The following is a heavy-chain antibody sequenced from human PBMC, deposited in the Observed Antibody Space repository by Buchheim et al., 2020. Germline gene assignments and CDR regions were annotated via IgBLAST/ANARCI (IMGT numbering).Heavy chain of an antibody. CDR2: ISYDGSNK. Sequence: QVQLVESGGGVVQPGRSLRLSCAASGFTFSSYGMHWVRQAPGKGLEWVAVISYDGSNKYYADSVKGRFTISRDNSKNKLYLQMNSLRAEDTAVYYCAKDRANQLLSEIYYYYGMDVWGQGTT. CDR1: GFTFSSYG. V-gene: IGHV3-30*18. J-gene: IGHJ6*02. D-gene: IGHD2-2*01. CDR3: AKDRANQLLSEIYYYYGMDV.